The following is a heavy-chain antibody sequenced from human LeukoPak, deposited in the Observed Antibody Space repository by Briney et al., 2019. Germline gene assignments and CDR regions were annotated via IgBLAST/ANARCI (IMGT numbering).Heavy chain of an antibody. V-gene: IGHV3-23*01. D-gene: IGHD3-16*01. J-gene: IGHJ4*02. CDR3: AKGVGEFGFRFDS. Sequence: GGSLRLSCEVSGFTFSSHAMGWVRQAPGEGLEWVSVISGGGGSTYYADSLKGRFTISRDNSKNTLYLQMNSLTAADTAVYYCAKGVGEFGFRFDSWGQGTLVTVSS. CDR1: GFTFSSHA. CDR2: ISGGGGST.